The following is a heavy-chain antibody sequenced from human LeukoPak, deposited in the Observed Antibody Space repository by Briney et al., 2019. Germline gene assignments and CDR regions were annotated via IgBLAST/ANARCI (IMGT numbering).Heavy chain of an antibody. D-gene: IGHD6-13*01. J-gene: IGHJ1*01. V-gene: IGHV4-39*06. CDR1: GGSISSSSYY. CDR2: IYYSGST. Sequence: SETLSLTCTVSGGSISSSSYYWGWIRQPPGKGLEWIGSIYYSGSTYYNPSLKSRVTISVDTSKNQFPLKLSSVTAADTAVYYCARGGIAAAGADFQHWGQGTLVTVSS. CDR3: ARGGIAAAGADFQH.